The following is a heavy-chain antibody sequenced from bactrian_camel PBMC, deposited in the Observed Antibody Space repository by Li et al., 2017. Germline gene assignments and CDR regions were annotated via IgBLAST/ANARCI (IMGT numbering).Heavy chain of an antibody. CDR1: GFIFSSYA. J-gene: IGHJ4*01. V-gene: IGHV3S31*01. CDR3: ATPVDSWCLDGGHWYGDY. Sequence: VQLVESGVGFVQPGGSLRLSCAASGFIFSSYAMSWVRQAPGKGLEWVSGINRGGGSTYYADSVKGRFTISRDNAKNTLYLQLSSLKPEDTAMYYCATPVDSWCLDGGHWYGDYWGQGTQVTVS. CDR2: INRGGGST. D-gene: IGHD6*01.